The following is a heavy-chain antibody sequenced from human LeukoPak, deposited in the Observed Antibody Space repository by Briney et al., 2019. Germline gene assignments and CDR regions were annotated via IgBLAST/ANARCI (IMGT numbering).Heavy chain of an antibody. CDR2: IYHSGST. Sequence: SETLSLTCAVSGDSISSSNWWSWVRQPPGEGLEWIGEIYHSGSTNYNPSLKSRVTISVDKSKNQFSLKLSSVTAADTAVYYCAREWEADSFDIWGQGTMVTVSS. CDR1: GDSISSSNW. CDR3: AREWEADSFDI. D-gene: IGHD1-26*01. J-gene: IGHJ3*02. V-gene: IGHV4-4*02.